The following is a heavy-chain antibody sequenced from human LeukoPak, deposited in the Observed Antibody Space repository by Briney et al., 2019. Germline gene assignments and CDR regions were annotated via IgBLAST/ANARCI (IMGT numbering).Heavy chain of an antibody. Sequence: PGGSLRLSCAASGFTFSSYSMNWVRQAPGKGLVWVSRIDSDGSYTDYADSVKGRFTISRDNAKNTLYLQMNSLRAEDTAVYYCSSGFSGSLPRWDQGTLVTVSS. V-gene: IGHV3-74*01. CDR3: SSGFSGSLPR. J-gene: IGHJ4*02. CDR1: GFTFSSYS. CDR2: IDSDGSYT. D-gene: IGHD1-26*01.